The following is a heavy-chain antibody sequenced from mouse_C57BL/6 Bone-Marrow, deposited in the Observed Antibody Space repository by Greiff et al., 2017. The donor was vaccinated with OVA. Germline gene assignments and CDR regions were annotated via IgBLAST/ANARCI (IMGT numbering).Heavy chain of an antibody. CDR2: IYPRSGNT. Sequence: QVQLQQSGAELARPGASVKLSCKASGYTFTSYGISWVKQRTGQGLEWIGEIYPRSGNTYYNEKFKGKATLTADKSSSTAYMELRSLTSEDSEVYFCARGRNYYGSSRGFAYWGQGTLVTVSA. CDR1: GYTFTSYG. J-gene: IGHJ3*01. CDR3: ARGRNYYGSSRGFAY. V-gene: IGHV1-81*01. D-gene: IGHD1-1*01.